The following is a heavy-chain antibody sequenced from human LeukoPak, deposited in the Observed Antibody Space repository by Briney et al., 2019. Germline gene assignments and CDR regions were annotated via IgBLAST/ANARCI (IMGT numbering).Heavy chain of an antibody. Sequence: PSETLSLTCSVSGGSVSSGNYYWSWIRQPPGKGLEWIGYIYNSGSTKYNPSLKSRVTISVDTSKNQFSLKLSSVTAADTAVYYCARESMGDPAVGGLAAAGPGIDPWGQGILVTVSS. V-gene: IGHV4-61*01. D-gene: IGHD6-13*01. CDR3: ARESMGDPAVGGLAAAGPGIDP. CDR1: GGSVSSGNYY. J-gene: IGHJ5*02. CDR2: IYNSGST.